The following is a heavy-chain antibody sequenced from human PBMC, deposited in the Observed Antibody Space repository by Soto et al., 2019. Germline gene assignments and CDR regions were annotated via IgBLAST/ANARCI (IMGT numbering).Heavy chain of an antibody. CDR2: FSATSENT. D-gene: IGHD6-19*01. Sequence: EVQLLESGGGLVQPGGSLRLSCVGSGFFFSSYTMTWVRKAPGKGLEWVSSFSATSENTYYADSVRGRFTISRDNSKNTLFLQMNSLTAEDTAMYYCAKARDQQWVRLPFDYWGQGILGIVSS. J-gene: IGHJ4*02. V-gene: IGHV3-23*01. CDR1: GFFFSSYT. CDR3: AKARDQQWVRLPFDY.